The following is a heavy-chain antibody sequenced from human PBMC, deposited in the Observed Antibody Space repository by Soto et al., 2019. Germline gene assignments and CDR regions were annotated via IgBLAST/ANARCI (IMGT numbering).Heavy chain of an antibody. V-gene: IGHV3-30*18. CDR3: AKDQYDFWSGYSSKYGMDV. D-gene: IGHD3-3*01. J-gene: IGHJ6*02. Sequence: GGSLRLSCAASGFTFSSYGMHWVRQAPGKGLEWVAVISYDGSNKYYADSVKGRFTISRDNSKNTLYLQMNSLRAEDTAVYYCAKDQYDFWSGYSSKYGMDVWGQGTKVTVSS. CDR1: GFTFSSYG. CDR2: ISYDGSNK.